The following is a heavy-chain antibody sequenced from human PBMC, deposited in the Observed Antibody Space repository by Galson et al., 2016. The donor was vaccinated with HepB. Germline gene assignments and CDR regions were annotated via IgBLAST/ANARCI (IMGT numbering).Heavy chain of an antibody. CDR3: ARDPGALYNHLGSDVNQYGMDV. CDR1: GFTFSSYA. V-gene: IGHV3-23*01. CDR2: ITGSGGGT. Sequence: SLRLSCAVSGFTFSSYALSWVRQAPGKGLGWVSAITGSGGGTYYADSVKGRFTVSRDNSKNTPFLQMNSLSAEDTAVYYCARDPGALYNHLGSDVNQYGMDVWGQGTTVTVAS. D-gene: IGHD3-3*02. J-gene: IGHJ6*02.